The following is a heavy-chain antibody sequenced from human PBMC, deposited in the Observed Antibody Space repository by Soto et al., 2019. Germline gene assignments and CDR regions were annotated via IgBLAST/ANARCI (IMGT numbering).Heavy chain of an antibody. CDR1: GYTFSSYY. D-gene: IGHD3-16*01. CDR2: INPSGGST. CDR3: AREPLGELFSYYYYYGMDV. V-gene: IGHV1-46*01. Sequence: VSVKVSCKASGYTFSSYYMHWVRQAPGQGLEWMGIINPSGGSTSYAQKFQGRVTMTRDTSTSTVYMELSSLRSEDTAVYYCAREPLGELFSYYYYYGMDVWGQGTTITVSS. J-gene: IGHJ6*02.